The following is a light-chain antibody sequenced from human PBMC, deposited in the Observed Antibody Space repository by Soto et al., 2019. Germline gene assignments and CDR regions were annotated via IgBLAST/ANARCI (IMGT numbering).Light chain of an antibody. CDR2: DAS. CDR3: QQYGSSPLT. Sequence: EIVLTQSPGTLSLSPGERATLSCRASQSVSSNYLVWYQQKPSQAPRLLVFDASNRATGIPHRFSGSGSGTDFTLTISRLEPEDFAVYYCQQYGSSPLTFGGGTKVEIK. CDR1: QSVSSNY. V-gene: IGKV3-20*01. J-gene: IGKJ4*01.